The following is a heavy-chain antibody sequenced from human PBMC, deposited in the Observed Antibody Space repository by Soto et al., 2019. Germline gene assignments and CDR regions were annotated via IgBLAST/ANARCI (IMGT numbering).Heavy chain of an antibody. CDR3: AKDVSEKSGTGIADY. D-gene: IGHD3-3*01. CDR2: ISGSGKTT. Sequence: DVQLLASGGGFVQPWGSLRLSCAASGFTFNKCGISWVRQAPGKGLQWVATISGSGKTTDYADSVKGRLTISRDNSRNKVPLKMTSLRVEDTAIYYCAKDVSEKSGTGIADYCGQGTLVTVSS. V-gene: IGHV3-23*01. CDR1: GFTFNKCG. J-gene: IGHJ4*02.